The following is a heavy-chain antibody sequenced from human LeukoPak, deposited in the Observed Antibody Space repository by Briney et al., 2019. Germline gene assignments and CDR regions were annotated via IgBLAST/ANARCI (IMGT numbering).Heavy chain of an antibody. CDR1: GYTFTSYD. CDR3: ARGAIDYYYYMDV. Sequence: ASVKVSCKASGYTFTSYDINWVRQATGQGLEWMGWISAYHGNTNYAQKLQGRVTMTTDTSTSTAYMELRSLRSDDTAVYYCARGAIDYYYYMDVWAKGPRSPSP. V-gene: IGHV1-18*01. D-gene: IGHD4/OR15-4a*01. J-gene: IGHJ6*03. CDR2: ISAYHGNT.